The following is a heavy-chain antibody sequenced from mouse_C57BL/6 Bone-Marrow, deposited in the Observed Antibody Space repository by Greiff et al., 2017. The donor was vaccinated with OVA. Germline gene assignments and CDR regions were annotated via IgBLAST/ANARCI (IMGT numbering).Heavy chain of an antibody. CDR1: GYTFTSYG. V-gene: IGHV1-81*01. D-gene: IGHD3-2*02. CDR3: ASRAAQASFAY. J-gene: IGHJ3*01. Sequence: QVQLKQSGAELARPGASVKLSCKASGYTFTSYGISWVKQRTGQGLEWIGEIYPRSGNTYYNEKFKGKATLTADKSSSTAYMELRSLTSEDSAVYFCASRAAQASFAYWGQGTLVTVSA. CDR2: IYPRSGNT.